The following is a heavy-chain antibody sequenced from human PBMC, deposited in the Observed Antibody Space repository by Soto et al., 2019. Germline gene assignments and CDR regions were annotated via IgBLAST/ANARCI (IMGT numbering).Heavy chain of an antibody. J-gene: IGHJ6*03. CDR3: ARLKGVSFYYYMDV. D-gene: IGHD3-3*02. CDR1: GYTFTRYD. CDR2: MNPNSGNT. V-gene: IGHV1-8*01. Sequence: QVQLVQSGAEVKKPGASVKVSCKASGYTFTRYDINWVRQATGQGLEWMGWMNPNSGNTGYAQKFQGRVTMTRNTSISTAYMELSSLRSEDTAVYYCARLKGVSFYYYMDVWGKGTTVTVSS.